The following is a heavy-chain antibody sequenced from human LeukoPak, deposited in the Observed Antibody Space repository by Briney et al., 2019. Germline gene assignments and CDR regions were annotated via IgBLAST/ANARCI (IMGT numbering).Heavy chain of an antibody. Sequence: GGSLRLSCAASGFTVSSNFMSWVRQAPGKGLEWVSVIYSAGDTYYADSVKGRFTISRDDFKNTVYLQMNSLRADDTAVYYCARDYCTTSSCSTRWFDPWGQGTLVTVSS. CDR1: GFTVSSNF. CDR2: IYSAGDT. J-gene: IGHJ5*02. D-gene: IGHD1-1*01. V-gene: IGHV3-66*02. CDR3: ARDYCTTSSCSTRWFDP.